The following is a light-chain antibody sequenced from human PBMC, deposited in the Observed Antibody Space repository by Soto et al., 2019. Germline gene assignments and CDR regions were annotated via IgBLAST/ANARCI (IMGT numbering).Light chain of an antibody. CDR1: QSISTY. J-gene: IGKJ5*01. V-gene: IGKV1-39*01. CDR3: QQSYNTPLT. Sequence: DLQMTQSPSSLSASVGDRVTITCRASQSISTYLNWYQQKPGKAPNLLIYAASSLQSGVPSRFSGSGSGTDFTLTISSLHPEDFATYFCQQSYNTPLTFGQGTRLEIK. CDR2: AAS.